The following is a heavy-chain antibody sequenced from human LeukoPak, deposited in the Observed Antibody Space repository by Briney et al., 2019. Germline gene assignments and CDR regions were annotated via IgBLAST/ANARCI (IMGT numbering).Heavy chain of an antibody. Sequence: SVKVSCKASGGTFSSYAISWVRQAPGQGLEWMGGIIPIFGTANYAQKFQGRVTITADESTSTAYMELSSLRSEDTDVYYCAREGTYYDILTGYSNWGQGTLVTVSS. D-gene: IGHD3-9*01. V-gene: IGHV1-69*13. CDR2: IIPIFGTA. J-gene: IGHJ4*02. CDR3: AREGTYYDILTGYSN. CDR1: GGTFSSYA.